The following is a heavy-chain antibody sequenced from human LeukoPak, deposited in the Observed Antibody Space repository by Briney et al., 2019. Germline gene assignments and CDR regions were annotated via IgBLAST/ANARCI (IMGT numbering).Heavy chain of an antibody. J-gene: IGHJ4*02. CDR3: ARSPPAYYYDSSGYYYVKAFDY. CDR2: ISSSSSYI. V-gene: IGHV3-21*01. Sequence: PGGSLRLSCAASGFTFSSYSMNWVRQAPGKGLEWVSSISSSSSYIYYADSVKGRFTISRDNAKNSLYLQMNSLRAEDTAVYYCARSPPAYYYDSSGYYYVKAFDYWGQGTLVTVSS. CDR1: GFTFSSYS. D-gene: IGHD3-22*01.